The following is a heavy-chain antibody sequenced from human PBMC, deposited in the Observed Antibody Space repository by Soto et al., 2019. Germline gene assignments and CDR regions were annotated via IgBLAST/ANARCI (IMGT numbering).Heavy chain of an antibody. V-gene: IGHV1-2*04. CDR3: ARGSLGYCISASCYSNWFDP. CDR1: GYTFTGYY. D-gene: IGHD2-2*01. Sequence: QVQLVQSGAEVKKPGASVKVSCKASGYTFTGYYMHWVRQAPGQGLEWMGWINPNSGGTNYAQKFQGWVTMTRDTSFSTAYMELSRQRSDVTAVYYCARGSLGYCISASCYSNWFDPWGQGTLVTVSS. J-gene: IGHJ5*02. CDR2: INPNSGGT.